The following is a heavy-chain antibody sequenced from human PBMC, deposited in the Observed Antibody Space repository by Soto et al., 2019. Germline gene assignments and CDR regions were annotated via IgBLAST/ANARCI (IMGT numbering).Heavy chain of an antibody. V-gene: IGHV1-2*02. CDR3: ARERVKVLSDGMDG. CDR1: GYTFTGYY. Sequence: ASVKVSCKASGYTFTGYYVHWVREAPGQGLEWMGWINPETGGTSYAQKFQGRVTLSRDTSINTAYLELSSLRFDDAAVYFCARERVKVLSDGMDGWGQGTTVTVSS. CDR2: INPETGGT. D-gene: IGHD2-2*01. J-gene: IGHJ6*02.